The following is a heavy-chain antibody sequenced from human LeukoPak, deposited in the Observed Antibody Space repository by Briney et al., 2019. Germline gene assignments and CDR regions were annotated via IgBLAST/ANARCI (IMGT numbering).Heavy chain of an antibody. V-gene: IGHV3-23*01. CDR3: ARDLPYCSSTSCYTLFDY. CDR1: GFSFSTYT. J-gene: IGHJ4*02. Sequence: GGSLRLSCAASGFSFSTYTMGWVRQAPGKGLEWVSSISGSGDTTYYADSVKGRFTISRDNSKNTVYLQMNSLRAEDTAVYYCARDLPYCSSTSCYTLFDYWGQGTLVTVSS. D-gene: IGHD2-2*02. CDR2: ISGSGDTT.